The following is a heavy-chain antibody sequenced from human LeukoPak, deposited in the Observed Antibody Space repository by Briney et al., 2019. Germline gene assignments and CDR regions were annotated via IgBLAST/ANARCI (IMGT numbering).Heavy chain of an antibody. J-gene: IGHJ4*02. Sequence: GGSLRLSCAASGFTFSSYAMHWVRQAPGEGLEWVSAISGSGGSTYYADSVKVRFTISRDTSKNTLYLQMNSLRAEDRAVYYCAKGAGPYCGTTSCYNDYWGQGTLVTVSS. D-gene: IGHD2-2*01. CDR3: AKGAGPYCGTTSCYNDY. CDR2: ISGSGGST. V-gene: IGHV3-23*01. CDR1: GFTFSSYA.